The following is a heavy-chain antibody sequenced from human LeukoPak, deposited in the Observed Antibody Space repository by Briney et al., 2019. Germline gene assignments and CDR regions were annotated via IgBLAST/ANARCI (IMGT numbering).Heavy chain of an antibody. CDR1: RGSISSYY. Sequence: WETLALTCTVSRGSISSYYWSWIRQSPGKGLEWIGYVSDRGGTNYNHSLKSRVTISVDTSKNQFSLKLRSVTAADTAVYYCARDGGYDRRGIDYWGQGTLVTVPP. CDR2: VSDRGGT. V-gene: IGHV4-59*01. J-gene: IGHJ4*02. D-gene: IGHD5-12*01. CDR3: ARDGGYDRRGIDY.